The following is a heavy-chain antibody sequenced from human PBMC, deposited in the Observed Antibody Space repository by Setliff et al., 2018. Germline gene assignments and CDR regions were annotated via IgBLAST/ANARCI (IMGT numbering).Heavy chain of an antibody. CDR2: VYRGGSTT. J-gene: IGHJ6*03. D-gene: IGHD4-17*01. Sequence: GGSLRLSCAASGFTFNNYAMSWVRQAPGKRLEWVSVVYRGGSTTFYADSVKGRLTISRDDSKNTLYLQMNSLTVDDTAVYYCAKDLGDDGHYYYYMDVWGKGTTVTVSS. CDR1: GFTFNNYA. V-gene: IGHV3-23*03. CDR3: AKDLGDDGHYYYYMDV.